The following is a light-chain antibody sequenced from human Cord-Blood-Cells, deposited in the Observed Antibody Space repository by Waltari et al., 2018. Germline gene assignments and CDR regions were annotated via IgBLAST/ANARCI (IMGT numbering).Light chain of an antibody. CDR2: AAS. V-gene: IGKV1-39*01. J-gene: IGKJ3*01. CDR3: QQSYSTPFT. CDR1: QSISSY. Sequence: DIQMTQSPSSLYASVGDRVTITCRASQSISSYLNWYQQKPGKAPKLLIYAASSLQSGVPSRFSGSGSGTYFTLTISSLQPEDFATYYCQQSYSTPFTVGPGTKVDIK.